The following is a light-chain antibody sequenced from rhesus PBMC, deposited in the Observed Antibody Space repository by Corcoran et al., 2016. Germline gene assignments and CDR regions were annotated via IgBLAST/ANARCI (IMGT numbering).Light chain of an antibody. V-gene: IGKV1-22*01. CDR1: QSISNW. CDR2: KAS. CDR3: LQYKTSPPT. J-gene: IGKJ1*01. Sequence: DIQMTQSPSSLSASVGDTVTITCRASQSISNWLDWYQQKPWKAPKLLIYKASSLQSGVPSRFSGSGSGTDFTLTISSLQPEDFATYYCLQYKTSPPTFGQGTKVEIK.